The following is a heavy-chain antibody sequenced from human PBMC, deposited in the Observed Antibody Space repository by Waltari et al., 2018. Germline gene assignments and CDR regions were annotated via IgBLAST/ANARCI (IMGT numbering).Heavy chain of an antibody. CDR2: NYHSGST. Sequence: QVQLQESGPGLVKPSETLSLTCAVSGYSISSGYYWGWIRQPPGKGLEWIGSNYHSGSTYYHPPLKSRVTKSVDTSMNQFSLKLSSVTAADTALYYCARRGAYHYYDSSGFPFDYWGQGTLVTVSS. J-gene: IGHJ4*02. CDR1: GYSISSGYY. V-gene: IGHV4-38-2*01. D-gene: IGHD3-22*01. CDR3: ARRGAYHYYDSSGFPFDY.